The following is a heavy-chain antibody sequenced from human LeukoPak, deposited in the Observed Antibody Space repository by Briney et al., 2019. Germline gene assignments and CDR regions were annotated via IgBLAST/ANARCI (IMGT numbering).Heavy chain of an antibody. V-gene: IGHV1-46*01. CDR1: GGTFSSYA. J-gene: IGHJ5*02. CDR3: ARGEEDGSWWFDP. Sequence: ASVKVSCKASGGTFSSYAISWVRQAPGQGLEWMGIINPSGGSTSYAQKFQGRVTMTRDMSTSTVYMELSSLRSEDTAVYYCARGEEDGSWWFDPWGQGTLVTVSS. CDR2: INPSGGST. D-gene: IGHD3-10*01.